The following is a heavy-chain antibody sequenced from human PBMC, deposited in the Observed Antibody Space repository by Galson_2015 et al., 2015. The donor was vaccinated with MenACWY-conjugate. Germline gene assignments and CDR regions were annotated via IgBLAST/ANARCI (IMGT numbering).Heavy chain of an antibody. J-gene: IGHJ3*02. Sequence: SLRLSCAASGFTFSSYAMSWVRQAPGKGLEWVSIISGSGGTTYYADSVKGRFTISRDNSKDTLYLQMNSLRAEDTAVYYCECATRHAFDIWGQGTMVIVSS. D-gene: IGHD5-24*01. CDR2: ISGSGGTT. CDR3: ECATRHAFDI. V-gene: IGHV3-23*01. CDR1: GFTFSSYA.